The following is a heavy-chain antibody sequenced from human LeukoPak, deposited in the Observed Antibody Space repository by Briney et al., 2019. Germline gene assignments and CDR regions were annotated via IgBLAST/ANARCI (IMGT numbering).Heavy chain of an antibody. J-gene: IGHJ4*02. V-gene: IGHV3-23*01. D-gene: IGHD1-26*01. CDR1: GLTLSRYA. CDR2: ITGSGDNT. CDR3: ATHDSGGYWNC. Sequence: GGPLRLSCAASGLTLSRYAMSWVRQAPGKGLEWVSTITGSGDNTYYVDSLKGRFTISRDNSKNTLYLQMNSLRAEDTAVYYCATHDSGGYWNCWGQGTLVTVSS.